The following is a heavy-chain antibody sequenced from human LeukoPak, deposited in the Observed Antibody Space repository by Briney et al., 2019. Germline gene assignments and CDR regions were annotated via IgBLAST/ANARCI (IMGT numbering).Heavy chain of an antibody. Sequence: QPSETLSLTCTVSGGSISTSTYYWGWIRQPPGKGLEWIGSIYYTGSTYYNPSLKSRLTISVDTSKNQFSLKLSSVTAADTATHYCARRAGYSSGWGFDYWGQGVLVTVSS. CDR3: ARRAGYSSGWGFDY. CDR1: GGSISTSTYY. CDR2: IYYTGST. V-gene: IGHV4-39*01. J-gene: IGHJ4*02. D-gene: IGHD6-19*01.